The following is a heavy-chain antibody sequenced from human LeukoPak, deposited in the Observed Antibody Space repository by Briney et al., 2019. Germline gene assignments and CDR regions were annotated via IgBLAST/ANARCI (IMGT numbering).Heavy chain of an antibody. D-gene: IGHD3-22*01. CDR3: ARAGLETYYEKSYFDY. J-gene: IGHJ4*02. CDR1: GGSISSSSYY. V-gene: IGHV4-39*01. Sequence: SETLSLTCTVSGGSISSSSYYWGWIRQPPGKGLEWIGSVYYSGSTYYNPSLKSRVTISVDTSKNQFSLKLSSVTAADTAVYYCARAGLETYYEKSYFDYWGQGTLVTVSS. CDR2: VYYSGST.